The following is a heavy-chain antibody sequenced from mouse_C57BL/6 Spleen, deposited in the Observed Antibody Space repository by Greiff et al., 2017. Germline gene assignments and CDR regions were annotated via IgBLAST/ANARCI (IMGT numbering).Heavy chain of an antibody. CDR3: VREGSNPRICYAMDY. CDR1: GFTFNTYA. D-gene: IGHD2-5*01. CDR2: IRSKSSNYAT. V-gene: IGHV10-3*01. Sequence: VQLKESGGGLVQPKGSLKLSCAASGFTFNTYAMHWVRQAPGKGLEWVARIRSKSSNYATYYADSVKDRFTISRDDSQSMLYLQMNNLKTEDTAMYYCVREGSNPRICYAMDYWGQGTSVTVSS. J-gene: IGHJ4*01.